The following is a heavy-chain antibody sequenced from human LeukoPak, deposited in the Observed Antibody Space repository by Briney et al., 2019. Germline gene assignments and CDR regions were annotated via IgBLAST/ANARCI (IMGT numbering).Heavy chain of an antibody. V-gene: IGHV3-7*01. D-gene: IGHD5-18*01. J-gene: IGHJ6*03. CDR2: IKQDGSEK. CDR1: GFTFSSYW. CDR3: ARGTAMDYYYYYYMDV. Sequence: GGSLRLSCAASGFTFSSYWMSWVRQAPGKGLEWVANIKQDGSEKYYVDSVKGRFTTSRDNAKNSLYLQMNSLRAEDTAVYYCARGTAMDYYYYYYMDVWGKGTTVTISS.